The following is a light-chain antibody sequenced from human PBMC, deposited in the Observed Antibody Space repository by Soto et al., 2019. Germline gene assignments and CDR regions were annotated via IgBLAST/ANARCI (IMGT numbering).Light chain of an antibody. Sequence: DIQMTQSPSTLSASVGDRVTITCRASQSISSWLAWYQQKPGKAPKLLIYKASSLESGVPSRFSGSGSGTEFTLTISSLQPDDFATYYCQQYNSQYTFGQGTKLEMK. CDR2: KAS. CDR1: QSISSW. CDR3: QQYNSQYT. V-gene: IGKV1-5*03. J-gene: IGKJ2*01.